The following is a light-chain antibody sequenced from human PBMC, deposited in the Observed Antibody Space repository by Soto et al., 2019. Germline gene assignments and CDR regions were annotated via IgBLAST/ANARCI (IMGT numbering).Light chain of an antibody. CDR1: QSLLHNNSNSY. J-gene: IGKJ5*01. V-gene: IGKV2-28*01. Sequence: EIVMTQSPLSLPVTPGEPASISCSSSQSLLHNNSNSYLDWYLQKPGQAPQLLIYAGYNLASGVTDRFSGSGSGTDFTLKISRVEAEDVGVYYCMQALQTPITFGQGTRLEIK. CDR2: AGY. CDR3: MQALQTPIT.